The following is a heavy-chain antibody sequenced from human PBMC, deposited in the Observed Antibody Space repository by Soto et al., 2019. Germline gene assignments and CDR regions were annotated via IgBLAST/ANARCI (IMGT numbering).Heavy chain of an antibody. Sequence: ASVKVSCKNSGYTFYNYGITWVRQAPGQPLEWLGWISLYSDGTNYAQKFQGRVSMTTDTSTTTAYMELRSLRSDDTAVYYCARVVPGAEAWFGPWGQGTLVTVSS. J-gene: IGHJ5*02. CDR3: ARVVPGAEAWFGP. CDR2: ISLYSDGT. D-gene: IGHD2-2*01. CDR1: GYTFYNYG. V-gene: IGHV1-18*01.